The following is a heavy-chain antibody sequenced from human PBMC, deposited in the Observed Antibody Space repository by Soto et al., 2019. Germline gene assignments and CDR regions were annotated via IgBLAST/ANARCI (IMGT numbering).Heavy chain of an antibody. CDR3: ARSTSRWWSFFDY. D-gene: IGHD6-13*01. CDR2: VYYGGRS. V-gene: IGHV4-39*01. CDR1: SAPVSSTTYT. Sequence: SETLSLTCTVSSAPVSSTTYTWGWIRQPPGKGLEWVASVYYGGRSYYNPSLNSRVTISVDTSKNQFSLKMTSVTAADTAMYYCARSTSRWWSFFDYWGQGTLVTVSS. J-gene: IGHJ4*02.